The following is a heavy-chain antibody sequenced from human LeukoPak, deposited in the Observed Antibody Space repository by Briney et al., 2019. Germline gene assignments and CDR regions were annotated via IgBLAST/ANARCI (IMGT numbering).Heavy chain of an antibody. Sequence: GGSLRLSCAASGFTFSKKWMTWVRQAPGKGLQWVANIKQDGSQKYYVDSVRGRFTISRDNAKNSLYLQMNSLRAEYTAVYYCARFLKTGYWAHYWYFDLWGRGTLITVSS. D-gene: IGHD3-9*01. J-gene: IGHJ2*01. CDR1: GFTFSKKW. CDR2: IKQDGSQK. CDR3: ARFLKTGYWAHYWYFDL. V-gene: IGHV3-7*01.